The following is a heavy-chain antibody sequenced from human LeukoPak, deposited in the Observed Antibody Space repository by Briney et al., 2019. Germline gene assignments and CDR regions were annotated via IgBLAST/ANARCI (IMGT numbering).Heavy chain of an antibody. V-gene: IGHV3-7*01. CDR3: VRDYRGGWNDY. D-gene: IGHD1-26*01. Sequence: PGGSLRLSCAASGFIFSRYWMSWVRQAPGKGLEWVANIKQDGSEKHYVDSVKGRFTISRDNAKNSLFLQMNNLRVDDTAVYYCVRDYRGGWNDYWGQGTLVTVSS. J-gene: IGHJ4*02. CDR1: GFIFSRYW. CDR2: IKQDGSEK.